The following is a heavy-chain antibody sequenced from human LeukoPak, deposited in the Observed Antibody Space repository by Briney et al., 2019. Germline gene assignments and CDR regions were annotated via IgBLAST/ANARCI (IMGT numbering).Heavy chain of an antibody. J-gene: IGHJ6*02. Sequence: GASLKISCQGSGSSFTSYWIAWVRQLLGKGLEWMGIIYPGDSDTRYSPSFQGLLTISADKSISTAYLQWSSLKASDTATYYCARRKDGVDVWGQGTTVTVSS. V-gene: IGHV5-51*01. CDR2: IYPGDSDT. CDR3: ARRKDGVDV. CDR1: GSSFTSYW.